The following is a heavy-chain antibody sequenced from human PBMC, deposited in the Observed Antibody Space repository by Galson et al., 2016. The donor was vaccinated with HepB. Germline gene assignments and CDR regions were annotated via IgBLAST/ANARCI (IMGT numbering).Heavy chain of an antibody. J-gene: IGHJ6*02. CDR2: IIPMFGTA. V-gene: IGHV1-69*13. CDR3: ARDARYGSGSYYGEDYYYGMDV. Sequence: SVKVSCKAPGDSFRKYTISWVRQAPGQGLEWMGGIIPMFGTANYAQKFRGRVTITAAESTNTAYMELSSLGSEDTAVYYCARDARYGSGSYYGEDYYYGMDVWGQGTTVAVSS. D-gene: IGHD3-10*01. CDR1: GDSFRKYT.